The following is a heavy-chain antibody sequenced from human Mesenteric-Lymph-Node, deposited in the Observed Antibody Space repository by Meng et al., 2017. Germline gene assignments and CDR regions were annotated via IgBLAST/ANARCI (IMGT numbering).Heavy chain of an antibody. V-gene: IGHV3-33*08. D-gene: IGHD1-26*01. J-gene: IGHJ4*02. CDR2: IWYDGNVK. CDR3: TRDFSPYSEWGHFDY. Sequence: GESLKISCAASGFTFSSYSMNWVRQAPGKGLEWVAVIWYDGNVKYYAESVKGRFSISRDNSRNTLFLQMNSLRAEDTAVYYCTRDFSPYSEWGHFDYWGQGTLVTVSS. CDR1: GFTFSSYS.